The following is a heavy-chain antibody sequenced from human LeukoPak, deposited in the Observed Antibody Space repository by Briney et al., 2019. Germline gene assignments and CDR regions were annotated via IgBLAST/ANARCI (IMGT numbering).Heavy chain of an antibody. J-gene: IGHJ5*02. CDR1: GGSISSGSYY. CDR2: IYHSGST. CDR3: ARAVVVPAAGGNFDP. D-gene: IGHD2-2*01. Sequence: SETLSLTCTVSGGSISSGSYYWSWIRQPPGKGLEWIGYIYHSGSTYYNPSLKSRVAISVDRSKNQFSLKLSSVTAADTAVYYCARAVVVPAAGGNFDPWGQGTLVTVSS. V-gene: IGHV4-30-2*01.